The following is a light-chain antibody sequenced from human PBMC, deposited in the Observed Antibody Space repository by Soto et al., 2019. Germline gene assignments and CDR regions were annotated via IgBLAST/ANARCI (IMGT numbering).Light chain of an antibody. V-gene: IGLV4-69*01. CDR1: SGHNTYA. CDR2: LNSDGSH. Sequence: QLVLTQSPSASASLGASVKLTCTLTSGHNTYAIAWHQQQPGKGPRYLMKLNSDGSHSRGDGIPDRFSCSSSGAERYLTISSLQSEDEADYYCQTWDTGIRVFGGGTKLTVL. CDR3: QTWDTGIRV. J-gene: IGLJ2*01.